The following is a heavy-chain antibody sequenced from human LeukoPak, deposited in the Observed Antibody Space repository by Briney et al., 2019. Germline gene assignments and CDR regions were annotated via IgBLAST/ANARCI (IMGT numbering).Heavy chain of an antibody. D-gene: IGHD3-9*01. CDR3: ARHVYCDILTGYYNPLEFDY. J-gene: IGHJ4*02. V-gene: IGHV4-39*01. Sequence: SETLSLTCTASGGSISSSSYYWGRIRQPPGKGLEWIGSIYYSGSTYYNPSLKSRVTISVDTSKNQFSLKLSSVTAADTAVYYCARHVYCDILTGYYNPLEFDYWGQGTLVTVSS. CDR2: IYYSGST. CDR1: GGSISSSSYY.